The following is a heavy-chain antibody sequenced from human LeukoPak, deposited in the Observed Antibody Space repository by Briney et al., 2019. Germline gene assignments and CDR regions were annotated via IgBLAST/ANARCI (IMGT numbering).Heavy chain of an antibody. CDR1: GGSISSSSYY. D-gene: IGHD2-15*01. CDR2: IYYSGST. CDR3: ARQEDVVVVAAIPRFDY. Sequence: PSETLSLTCTVSGGSISSSSYYWGWIRQPPGKGLEWIGSIYYSGSTYYNPSLKSRATISVDTSKNQFSLKLSSVTAADTAVYYCARQEDVVVVAAIPRFDYWGQGTLVTVSS. V-gene: IGHV4-39*01. J-gene: IGHJ4*02.